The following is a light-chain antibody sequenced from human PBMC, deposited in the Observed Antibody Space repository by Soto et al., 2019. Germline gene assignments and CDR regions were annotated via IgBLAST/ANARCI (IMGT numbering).Light chain of an antibody. J-gene: IGLJ2*01. CDR2: EDN. CDR1: SGSIASNY. CDR3: QSYDSSNYGV. Sequence: NFMLTQPHSVSESPGKTVTISCTRSSGSIASNYVQWYQQRPGSAPTTVIYEDNQRPSGVPDRFSGSIDSSSNSASLTTSGLKTEDEADYYCQSYDSSNYGVFGGGTKLTVL. V-gene: IGLV6-57*03.